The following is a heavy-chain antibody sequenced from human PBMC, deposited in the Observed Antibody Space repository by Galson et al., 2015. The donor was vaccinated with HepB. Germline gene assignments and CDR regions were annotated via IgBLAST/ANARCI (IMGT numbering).Heavy chain of an antibody. D-gene: IGHD3-10*01. V-gene: IGHV3-48*02. CDR3: ARVYFGSGSSSAYWYFDL. CDR2: ISSTGITM. J-gene: IGHJ2*01. Sequence: SLRLSCAASGFTFSSYTMHWVRQAPGKGLESVSYISSTGITMYYADSAKGRFTISRDNAQNSLYLQMNSLRDEDTAVYYCARVYFGSGSSSAYWYFDLWGRGALVTVSS. CDR1: GFTFSSYT.